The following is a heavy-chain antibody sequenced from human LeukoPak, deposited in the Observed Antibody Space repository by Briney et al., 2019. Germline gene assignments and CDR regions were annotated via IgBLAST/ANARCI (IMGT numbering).Heavy chain of an antibody. D-gene: IGHD1-26*01. CDR3: ARDPYSGTYGGTYYYYMDV. V-gene: IGHV3-21*01. Sequence: GGSLRLSCAASGFTFSTYSMNWVRQAPGKGLEWVSSSSSSGSYIYYADSVKGRFTISRDNARNSLYLQMNSLRAEDTAVYYCARDPYSGTYGGTYYYYMDVWGKGTTVTISS. J-gene: IGHJ6*03. CDR1: GFTFSTYS. CDR2: SSSSGSYI.